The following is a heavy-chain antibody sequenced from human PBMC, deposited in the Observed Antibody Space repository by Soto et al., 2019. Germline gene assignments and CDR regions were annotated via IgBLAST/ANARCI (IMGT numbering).Heavy chain of an antibody. CDR3: ARVGGSGWNFDS. Sequence: PSETLSLTCTVSGGSISSSSYYWGWIRQSPGKGLEWIGSIYYSGKSNYNPSLRSRVTMSVDTSKNQFSLKLNSMTAADTAIYYCARVGGSGWNFDSWGQGILVTVS. V-gene: IGHV4-61*05. CDR2: IYYSGKS. D-gene: IGHD6-19*01. CDR1: GGSISSSSYY. J-gene: IGHJ4*02.